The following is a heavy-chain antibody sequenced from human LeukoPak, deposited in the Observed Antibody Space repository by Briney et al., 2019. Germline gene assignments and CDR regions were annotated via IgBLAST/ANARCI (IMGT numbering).Heavy chain of an antibody. CDR2: IYTTGGT. Sequence: SETLSLSCSVSGGSISTYYWSWIRQPAGKGLEWIGRIYTTGGTNYNPSLKSRVTMSVDTSKNQFSLKLTSVTAADTAVYYCARHPASQPFDYWGQGTLVTVSS. J-gene: IGHJ4*02. CDR3: ARHPASQPFDY. CDR1: GGSISTYY. V-gene: IGHV4-4*07. D-gene: IGHD2-2*01.